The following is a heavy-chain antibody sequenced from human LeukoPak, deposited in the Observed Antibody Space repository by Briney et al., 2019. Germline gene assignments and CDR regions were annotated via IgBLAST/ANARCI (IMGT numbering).Heavy chain of an antibody. CDR2: ISSNGGST. J-gene: IGHJ4*02. V-gene: IGHV3-64D*06. CDR1: GFTFSSYA. Sequence: GGSLRLSCSASGFTFSSYAMHWVRQAPGKGLEYVSAISSNGGSTYYADSVKGRFTISSDNSKNTLFLQMSSLRAEDTAVYHCVKDRVATITDYFEHWGQGALVTVSS. CDR3: VKDRVATITDYFEH. D-gene: IGHD5-24*01.